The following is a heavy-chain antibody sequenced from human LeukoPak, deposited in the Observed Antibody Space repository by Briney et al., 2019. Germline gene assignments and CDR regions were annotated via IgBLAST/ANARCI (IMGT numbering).Heavy chain of an antibody. CDR3: AKDGRPYSEYFDN. J-gene: IGHJ4*02. CDR1: GLTLSRYA. CDR2: ISSTSGKT. Sequence: GGSLSLSRAPSGLTLSRYAMSWVRPAPGRGREWVAGISSTSGKTYSAESVNARFTISRDNTKNTLCLQMNSVGAEETAVYYCAKDGRPYSEYFDNWGQGTLVTVSS. D-gene: IGHD4-11*01. V-gene: IGHV3-23*01.